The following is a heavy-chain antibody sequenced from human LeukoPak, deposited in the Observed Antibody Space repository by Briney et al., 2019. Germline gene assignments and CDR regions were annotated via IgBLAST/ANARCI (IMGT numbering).Heavy chain of an antibody. V-gene: IGHV3-49*04. CDR1: GFTFDDYA. CDR3: SSRRHCSGASCFQGLDY. Sequence: GRSLRLSCTASGFTFDDYAMSWVRPAPGKGLAWVGFLRSKPYGGTTDYAASVKGRFSISRDDSKSIAYLQMDSLKAEDTAVYYCSSRRHCSGASCFQGLDYWGQGTLVTVSS. D-gene: IGHD2-15*01. J-gene: IGHJ4*02. CDR2: LRSKPYGGTT.